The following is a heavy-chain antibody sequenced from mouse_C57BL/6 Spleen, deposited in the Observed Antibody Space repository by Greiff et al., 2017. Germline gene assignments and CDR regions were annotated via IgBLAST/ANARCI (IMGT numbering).Heavy chain of an antibody. J-gene: IGHJ4*01. D-gene: IGHD2-2*01. CDR1: GYTFTSYW. CDR2: IDPNSGGT. V-gene: IGHV1-72*01. Sequence: QVQLQQPGAELVKPGASVKLSCKASGYTFTSYWMHWVKQRPGRGLEWIGRIDPNSGGTKYNEKFKSKATMTVDKPSSTAYMQLSSLTSDDSAVYYCARNGYDGGGLYAMDYWGQGTSVTVSS. CDR3: ARNGYDGGGLYAMDY.